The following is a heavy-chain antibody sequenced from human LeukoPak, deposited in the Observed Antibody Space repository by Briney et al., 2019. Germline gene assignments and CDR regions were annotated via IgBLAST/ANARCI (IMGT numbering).Heavy chain of an antibody. J-gene: IGHJ6*04. Sequence: GGSLRLSCAASGFTFSSYGMHWVRRAPGKGLEWVAVISYDGSNKYYADSVKGRFTISRDNSKNTLYLQMNSLRAEDTAVYYCSANLYVDTAMVVSYYGMDVWGKGTTVTVSS. D-gene: IGHD5-18*01. V-gene: IGHV3-30*03. CDR2: ISYDGSNK. CDR3: SANLYVDTAMVVSYYGMDV. CDR1: GFTFSSYG.